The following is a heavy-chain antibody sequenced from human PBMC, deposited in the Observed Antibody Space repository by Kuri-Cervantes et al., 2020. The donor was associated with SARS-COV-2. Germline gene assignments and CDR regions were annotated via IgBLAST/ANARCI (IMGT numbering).Heavy chain of an antibody. Sequence: GESLKISCAASGFTFSSYGMHWVRQAPGKGLEWVSYISSSSSYTNYADSVKGRFTISRDNAKNSLYLQMNSLRAEDTAVYYCARDAQVLDYWGQGTLVTVSS. J-gene: IGHJ4*02. CDR3: ARDAQVLDY. D-gene: IGHD2-2*01. CDR2: ISSSSSYT. CDR1: GFTFSSYG. V-gene: IGHV3-21*05.